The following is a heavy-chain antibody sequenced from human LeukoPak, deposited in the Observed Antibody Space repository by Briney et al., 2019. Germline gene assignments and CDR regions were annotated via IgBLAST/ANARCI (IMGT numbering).Heavy chain of an antibody. Sequence: PGESLRISCKGSGYSFTSYWISWVRQMPGKGLGWMGRIDPSDSYTNYSPSFQGHVTISADRSISTAYLQWSSLKASDTAMYYCARHGELWLPKTYYFDYWGQGTLVTVSS. CDR3: ARHGELWLPKTYYFDY. CDR2: IDPSDSYT. J-gene: IGHJ4*02. CDR1: GYSFTSYW. V-gene: IGHV5-10-1*01. D-gene: IGHD5-18*01.